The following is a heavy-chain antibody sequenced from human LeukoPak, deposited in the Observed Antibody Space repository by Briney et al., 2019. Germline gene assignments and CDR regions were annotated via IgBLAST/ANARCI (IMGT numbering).Heavy chain of an antibody. Sequence: SVTVSCKASGGTFISYAISWVRQAPGQGLEWMGRIIPILGTANYAQKFQGRVTITADKSTSTAYMERSSLRSEDTAVYYCATDTRELQGWYYFDYWGRGTLVTVSS. V-gene: IGHV1-69*04. CDR1: GGTFISYA. J-gene: IGHJ4*02. D-gene: IGHD1-26*01. CDR2: IIPILGTA. CDR3: ATDTRELQGWYYFDY.